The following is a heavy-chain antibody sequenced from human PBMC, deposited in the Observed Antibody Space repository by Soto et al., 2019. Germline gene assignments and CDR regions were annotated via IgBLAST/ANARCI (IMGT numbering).Heavy chain of an antibody. D-gene: IGHD3-10*01. CDR1: GFTFSRNA. CDR3: AKQRADFGSGSDTFYLDN. J-gene: IGHJ4*02. Sequence: EVQLLESGGGLVQPGGSLRISCLASGFTFSRNAMSWVRQAPGKGLEWVSAISASGGTTYSADSVKGRFAVSRDTSNNTLYLQMDSLSAEDTAVYYCAKQRADFGSGSDTFYLDNWGQGSLVTVSS. V-gene: IGHV3-23*01. CDR2: ISASGGTT.